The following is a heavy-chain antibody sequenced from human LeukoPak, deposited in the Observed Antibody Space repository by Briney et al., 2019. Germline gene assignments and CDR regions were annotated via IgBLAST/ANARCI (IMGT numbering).Heavy chain of an antibody. CDR3: ARDRSSALEYQLTLDY. CDR1: GGSLSNYA. CDR2: ITPIVDIA. J-gene: IGHJ4*02. V-gene: IGHV1-69*04. Sequence: GASVKVSCKASGGSLSNYAFSWVRQAPGQGLEWMGRITPIVDIATYIQKFQGRVTITTDESTSTAYMELSSLRSEDTAVYYCARDRSSALEYQLTLDYWGQGTLVTVSS. D-gene: IGHD2-2*01.